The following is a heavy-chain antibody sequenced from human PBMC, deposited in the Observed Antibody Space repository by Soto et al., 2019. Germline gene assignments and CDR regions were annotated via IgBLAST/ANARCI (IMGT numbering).Heavy chain of an antibody. V-gene: IGHV4-59*08. Sequence: SGTLSLTCTASGGSISSYYWSWIRQPPGKGLEWIGYIYYSGSTNYNPSLKSRVTISVDTSKNQFSLKLSSVTAADTAVYYCARYYYDSSGYPTLYYFDYWGQGTLVTVSS. J-gene: IGHJ4*02. CDR1: GGSISSYY. CDR3: ARYYYDSSGYPTLYYFDY. D-gene: IGHD3-22*01. CDR2: IYYSGST.